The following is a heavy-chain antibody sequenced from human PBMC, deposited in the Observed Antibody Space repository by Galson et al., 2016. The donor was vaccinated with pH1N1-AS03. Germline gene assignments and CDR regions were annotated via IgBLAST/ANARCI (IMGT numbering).Heavy chain of an antibody. Sequence: ETLSLTCTVSGGSISSRDHYWVWIRQTPGKGLEWIGHIYYNGNSYYNPSLKSRVNFSVDTSKNQFSLKLASVTAADTAVYYCAKTVFTDAFDIWSPGTRVSVSS. J-gene: IGHJ3*02. CDR3: AKTVFTDAFDI. V-gene: IGHV4-39*01. D-gene: IGHD4-11*01. CDR2: IYYNGNS. CDR1: GGSISSRDHY.